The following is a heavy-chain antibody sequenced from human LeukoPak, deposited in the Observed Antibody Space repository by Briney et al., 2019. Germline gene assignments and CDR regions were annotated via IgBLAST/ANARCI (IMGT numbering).Heavy chain of an antibody. Sequence: PGGSLRLSCAASGFTFTPCAMSWVRQAPGKGLEWVAGIGGVGDRTYYADSVKGRFTISRDNSKDTLFLQMNSLKAEDTAVYYCAKASRQAAVASPLDYWGQGTLVTVSS. CDR1: GFTFTPCA. CDR2: IGGVGDRT. CDR3: AKASRQAAVASPLDY. V-gene: IGHV3-23*01. J-gene: IGHJ4*02. D-gene: IGHD6-19*01.